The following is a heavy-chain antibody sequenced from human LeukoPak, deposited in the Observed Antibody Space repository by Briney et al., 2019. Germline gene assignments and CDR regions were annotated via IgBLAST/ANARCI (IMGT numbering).Heavy chain of an antibody. CDR2: IYTSGGT. D-gene: IGHD3-3*01. CDR3: ARVKGITIFGVVTPDAFDI. Sequence: PSETLSLTCTVSGGSISSGSYYWSWIRQPAGKGLEWIGRIYTSGGTNYNPSLKSRVTISVDTSKNQFSLKLSSVTAADTAVYYCARVKGITIFGVVTPDAFDIWGQGTMVTVSS. J-gene: IGHJ3*02. CDR1: GGSISSGSYY. V-gene: IGHV4-61*02.